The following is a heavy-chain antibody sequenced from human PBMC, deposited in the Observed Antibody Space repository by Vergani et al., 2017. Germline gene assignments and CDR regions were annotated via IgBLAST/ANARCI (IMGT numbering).Heavy chain of an antibody. V-gene: IGHV3-7*01. CDR3: ARARSLYSSSWYTFDY. CDR1: GFTFSSYW. Sequence: EVQLVESGGGLVQPGGSLRLSCAASGFTFSSYWMSWVRQAPGKGLEWVANIKQDGSEKYYMDSVKGRFTISRDNAKNSLYLQMNSLRAEDTAVYYCARARSLYSSSWYTFDYWGQGTLVTVSS. J-gene: IGHJ4*02. D-gene: IGHD6-13*01. CDR2: IKQDGSEK.